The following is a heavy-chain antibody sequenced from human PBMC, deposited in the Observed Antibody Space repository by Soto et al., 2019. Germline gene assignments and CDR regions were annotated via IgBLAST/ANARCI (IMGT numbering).Heavy chain of an antibody. V-gene: IGHV2-70*04. CDR1: GFSLSTSGMR. CDR2: IDWDDDK. Sequence: SGPTLVNPTQTLTLTCTFSGFSLSTSGMRVSWIRQPPGKALEWLARIDWDDDKFYSTSLKTRLTISKDTSKNQVVLTMTNMDPVDTATYYCARTRPQDYYDSSGPDAFDIWGQGTMGTVSS. D-gene: IGHD3-22*01. CDR3: ARTRPQDYYDSSGPDAFDI. J-gene: IGHJ3*02.